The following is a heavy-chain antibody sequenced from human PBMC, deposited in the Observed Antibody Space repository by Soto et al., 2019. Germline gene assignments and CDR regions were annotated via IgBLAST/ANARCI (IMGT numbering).Heavy chain of an antibody. Sequence: QVQLVESGGGVVQPGRSLRLSCAASGFTFSSYGMHWVRQAPGKGLEWVAVISYDGSNKYYADSVKGRFTISRDNSKNTLYLQMNSLRAEDTAVYYCAKLTPNRVQLERDWFDPWGQGTLVTVSS. CDR1: GFTFSSYG. V-gene: IGHV3-30*18. CDR2: ISYDGSNK. D-gene: IGHD1-1*01. CDR3: AKLTPNRVQLERDWFDP. J-gene: IGHJ5*02.